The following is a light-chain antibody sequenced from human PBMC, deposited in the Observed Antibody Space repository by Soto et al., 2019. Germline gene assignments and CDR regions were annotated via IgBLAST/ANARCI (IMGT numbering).Light chain of an antibody. V-gene: IGKV3-15*01. CDR1: QSVSRN. Sequence: VLTQSPATLSVSPGERATLSCRASQSVSRNLAWYQQKPGQAPRLLIYGASTRATGVPARFSGSGSATEFTLSISSLQSEDVAVYYCQQYGDWPPETFGQGTKLEI. J-gene: IGKJ2*01. CDR2: GAS. CDR3: QQYGDWPPET.